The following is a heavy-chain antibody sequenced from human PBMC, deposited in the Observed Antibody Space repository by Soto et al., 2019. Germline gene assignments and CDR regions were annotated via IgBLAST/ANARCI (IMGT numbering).Heavy chain of an antibody. J-gene: IGHJ5*01. CDR1: NASITSSY. Sequence: SETLSLTCSVSNASITSSYWNWIRQPPGKGLEWIGFVYYTGTTKYNPSLKSRVTISVDMSKNQFTLKLTSVTTADTAFYFCARDFAGRGPFDLWGQGTLVTVSS. CDR3: ARDFAGRGPFDL. V-gene: IGHV4-59*01. CDR2: VYYTGTT. D-gene: IGHD3-10*01.